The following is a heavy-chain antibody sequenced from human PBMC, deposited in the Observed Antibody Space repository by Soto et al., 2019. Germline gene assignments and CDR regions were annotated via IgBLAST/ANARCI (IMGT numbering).Heavy chain of an antibody. V-gene: IGHV1-2*02. CDR1: GYTFTGYY. Sequence: ASVKVSCKASGYTFTGYYMHWVRQSPVQGLEWMGWINPNSGGTNYAQKFQGRVTMTRDTSISTAYMELSRLRSDDTAVYYCARNRDDSSAHYYGMDVWGQGTTVTVSS. CDR2: INPNSGGT. D-gene: IGHD3-22*01. CDR3: ARNRDDSSAHYYGMDV. J-gene: IGHJ6*02.